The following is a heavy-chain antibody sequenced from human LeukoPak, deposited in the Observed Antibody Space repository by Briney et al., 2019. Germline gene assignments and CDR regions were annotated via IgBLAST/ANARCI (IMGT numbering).Heavy chain of an antibody. D-gene: IGHD3-16*01. CDR1: GGSISSSSYY. CDR3: ARRRSYGTYYFDY. J-gene: IGHJ4*02. CDR2: IYYSGST. Sequence: SETLSLTCTVSGGSISSSSYYWGWIRQPPGKGLEWIGSIYYSGSTYYNPSLKSRVTISVDTSKNQFSLKLSSVTAADTAVYYCARRRSYGTYYFDYWGQGTLVTVSS. V-gene: IGHV4-39*07.